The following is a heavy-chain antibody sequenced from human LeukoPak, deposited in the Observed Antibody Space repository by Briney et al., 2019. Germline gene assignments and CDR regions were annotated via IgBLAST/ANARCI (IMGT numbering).Heavy chain of an antibody. CDR3: ARHWGSSDFWSGYRGAFDI. CDR2: ISSSSSYI. J-gene: IGHJ3*02. V-gene: IGHV3-21*01. Sequence: GGSLRLSCAASGFTFSSYSMNWVRQAPGKGLEWVSSISSSSSYIYYADSVKGRFTISRDNAKNSLYLQMNSLRAEDTAVYYCARHWGSSDFWSGYRGAFDIWGQGTMVTVSS. CDR1: GFTFSSYS. D-gene: IGHD3-3*01.